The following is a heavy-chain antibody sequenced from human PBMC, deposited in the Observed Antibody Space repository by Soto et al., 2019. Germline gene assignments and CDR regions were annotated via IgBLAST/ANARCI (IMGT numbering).Heavy chain of an antibody. CDR3: ARDGWRSNWYFDL. J-gene: IGHJ2*01. D-gene: IGHD2-15*01. V-gene: IGHV3-30*03. CDR2: ISYDGKQT. CDR1: GVTCKDYG. Sequence: PGWSRRLSWVAAGVTCKDYGMHWVRQAPGKGLEWVAVISYDGKQTYYADSVKGRFTISKDKSKRTLFLQMNSLRVDDTAVYYCARDGWRSNWYFDLWGRGTLVTVSS.